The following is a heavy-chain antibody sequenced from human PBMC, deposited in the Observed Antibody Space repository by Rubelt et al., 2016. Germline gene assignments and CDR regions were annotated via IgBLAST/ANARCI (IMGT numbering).Heavy chain of an antibody. V-gene: IGHV4-59*01. CDR3: ARKAAAGTANFDY. CDR1: GGSISSYY. D-gene: IGHD6-13*01. CDR2: IYYSGST. J-gene: IGHJ4*02. Sequence: QVQLQESGPGLVKPSETLSLTCTVSGGSISSYYWNWIRQPPGKGLEWIGYIYYSGSTNYNPSLKSRVTISVDTSKNQFSRKLRSVTAADTAVYYCARKAAAGTANFDYWGQGTLVTVSS.